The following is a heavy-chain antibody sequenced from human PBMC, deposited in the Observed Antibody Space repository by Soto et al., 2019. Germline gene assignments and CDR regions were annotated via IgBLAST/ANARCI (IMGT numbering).Heavy chain of an antibody. D-gene: IGHD6-6*01. Sequence: TLSLTCAVSSGSMSSGGYYWSWIRQHPGKGLEWIGYIYSNGDTYYNPSLKSRVTISVDTSRNHFSLNLTSVTAADTAVYYCARRGGSSSGYYYYAMDVWGQGXTVTVYS. CDR1: SGSMSSGGYY. CDR3: ARRGGSSSGYYYYAMDV. CDR2: IYSNGDT. V-gene: IGHV4-31*11. J-gene: IGHJ6*02.